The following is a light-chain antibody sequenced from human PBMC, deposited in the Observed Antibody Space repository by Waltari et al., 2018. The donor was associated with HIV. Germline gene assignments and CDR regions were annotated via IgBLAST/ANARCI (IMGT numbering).Light chain of an antibody. CDR2: DVD. CDR3: SSYTRSHTLV. J-gene: IGLJ2*01. CDR1: STDIDLYHF. V-gene: IGLV2-14*01. Sequence: QSALTQPASASGSPGPSLTISCSGTSTDIDLYHFVSCYRQFPGTAPQLLISDVDSRPVGIPLRFSGSKSGSAASLTISGLQTDDEADYYCSSYTRSHTLVFGGGTKLTVL.